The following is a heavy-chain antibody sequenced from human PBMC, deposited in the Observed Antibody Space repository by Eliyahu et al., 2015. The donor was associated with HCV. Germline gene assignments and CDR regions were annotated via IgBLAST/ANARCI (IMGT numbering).Heavy chain of an antibody. CDR3: ARMRKAGTTCSGYFDL. CDR1: GFSLSTSGMC. J-gene: IGHJ2*01. D-gene: IGHD1-7*01. CDR2: IDWDDDK. V-gene: IGHV2-70*15. Sequence: QVTLRESGPALVKPTQTLTLTCTFSGFSLSTSGMCVSWIRQPPGKALEWLARIDWDDDKYYTTSLKTRLTISKDTSKNQVVLTMTNMDPVDTATYYCARMRKAGTTCSGYFDLWGRGTLVTVSS.